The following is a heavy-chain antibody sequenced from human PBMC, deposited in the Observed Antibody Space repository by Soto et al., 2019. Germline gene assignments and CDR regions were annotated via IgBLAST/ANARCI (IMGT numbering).Heavy chain of an antibody. CDR2: ISGSGGST. CDR3: AKEIGSSGAWFDP. CDR1: GCTFSSYG. J-gene: IGHJ5*02. Sequence: GGSLRLSCAASGCTFSSYGMSWLCQAPGKGLEWVSAISGSGGSTYYADSVKGRFTISRDNSKNTLYLQMNTLRAEDTAVYYCAKEIGSSGAWFDPWGQGTLVTVSS. V-gene: IGHV3-23*01. D-gene: IGHD6-13*01.